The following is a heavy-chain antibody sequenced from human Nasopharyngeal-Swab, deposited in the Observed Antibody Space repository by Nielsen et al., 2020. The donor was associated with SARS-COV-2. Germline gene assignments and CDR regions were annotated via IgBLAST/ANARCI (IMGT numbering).Heavy chain of an antibody. D-gene: IGHD3-3*01. V-gene: IGHV4-59*01. CDR2: IFSSGNT. CDR1: GCPISNYY. J-gene: IGHJ6*03. CDR3: ARAGYNDFWTGYRRHHYYYMDV. Sequence: SETLSLISSASGCPISNYYWIWMLLPPGKVLAMIGSIFSSGNTNYNPSLKSRVTISVDTSNRQLSLTLSSVTAADTAIYYCARAGYNDFWTGYRRHHYYYMDVWGKGTTVTVSS.